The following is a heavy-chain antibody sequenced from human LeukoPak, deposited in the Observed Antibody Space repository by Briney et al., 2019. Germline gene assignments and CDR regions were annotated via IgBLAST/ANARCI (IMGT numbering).Heavy chain of an antibody. Sequence: SETLSLTCTVSGGSISSYYWSWIRQPPGKGLEWIAYSYYSGSTNYNPSLKSRVTISVDTSKNQFSLKLSSVTAADTAVYYCARGYYDSSGYYYLDYWGQGTLVTVSS. CDR3: ARGYYDSSGYYYLDY. V-gene: IGHV4-59*01. CDR2: SYYSGST. D-gene: IGHD3-22*01. CDR1: GGSISSYY. J-gene: IGHJ4*02.